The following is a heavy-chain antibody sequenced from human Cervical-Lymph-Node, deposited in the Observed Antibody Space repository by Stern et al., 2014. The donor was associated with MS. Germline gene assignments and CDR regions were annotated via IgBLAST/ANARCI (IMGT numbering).Heavy chain of an antibody. CDR2: IIPIFGTA. V-gene: IGHV1-69*01. Sequence: QVQLVQSGAEVKKPGSSVKVSCKASGGTFSSYAISWVRQAPGQGLEWMGGIIPIFGTANYAQKFQGRVTITADESTSTAYMELSSLRSEDTAVYYCARGAECYYDSSGYYYGLGYWGQGTLVTVSS. CDR3: ARGAECYYDSSGYYYGLGY. J-gene: IGHJ4*02. D-gene: IGHD3-22*01. CDR1: GGTFSSYA.